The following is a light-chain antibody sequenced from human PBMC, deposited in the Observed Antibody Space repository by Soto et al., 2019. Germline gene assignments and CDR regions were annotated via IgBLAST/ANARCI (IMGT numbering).Light chain of an antibody. Sequence: DIQMTQSPSTLSASVGDRVTITCRASQSITDWLAWYQQKPGKAPKFLIYKASNLEGGVPSRFSGSGSGTEFTLTISSVQPDDFATDYGPYWDNYSWTFGQGTKVESK. V-gene: IGKV1-5*03. CDR2: KAS. CDR1: QSITDW. CDR3: PYWDNYSWT. J-gene: IGKJ1*01.